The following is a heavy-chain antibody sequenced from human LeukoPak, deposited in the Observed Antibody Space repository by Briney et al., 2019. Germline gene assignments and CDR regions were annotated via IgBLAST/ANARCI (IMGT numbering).Heavy chain of an antibody. CDR1: GFTLSDYV. J-gene: IGHJ4*02. CDR2: IGESGGST. V-gene: IGHV3-23*01. D-gene: IGHD3-10*01. CDR3: SGSGSVDY. Sequence: PGGSLRLSCSASGFTLSDYVMRWVRQAPEKGLEWVSSIGESGGSTYYADSVKGRFTISRDTSKNTLYLQMNSLRAEDTAVYYCSGSGSVDYWGQGTLVTVSS.